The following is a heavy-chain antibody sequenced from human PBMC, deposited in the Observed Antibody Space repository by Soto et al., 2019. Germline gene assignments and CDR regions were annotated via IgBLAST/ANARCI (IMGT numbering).Heavy chain of an antibody. Sequence: PGWSLRLSCAASGFTFSSYAMSWVRQAPGKGLEWVSIISGSGDSTYYADSVKGRFTISRDNSKNTLYLQMNSLRAEDTAVYYCAKDRRASPYGTDVWGLGATFTVSS. V-gene: IGHV3-23*01. CDR3: AKDRRASPYGTDV. CDR1: GFTFSSYA. CDR2: ISGSGDST. J-gene: IGHJ6*02.